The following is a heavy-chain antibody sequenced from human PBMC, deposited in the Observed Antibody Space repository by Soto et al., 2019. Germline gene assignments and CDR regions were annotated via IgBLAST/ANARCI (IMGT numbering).Heavy chain of an antibody. Sequence: QPGGSLRLSCAASGFTFSSYGMHWVRQAPGKGLEWVAIISYDGSNKYYADSVKGRFTISRDNSKNTLYLQMDSLRVEDTAVYYCAKESGLYYYGSGSYYYFDYWGQGTLVTVSS. CDR2: ISYDGSNK. D-gene: IGHD3-10*01. CDR3: AKESGLYYYGSGSYYYFDY. V-gene: IGHV3-30*18. J-gene: IGHJ4*02. CDR1: GFTFSSYG.